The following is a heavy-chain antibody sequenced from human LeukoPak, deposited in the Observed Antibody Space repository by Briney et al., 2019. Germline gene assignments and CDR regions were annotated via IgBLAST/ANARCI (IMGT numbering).Heavy chain of an antibody. CDR2: INGSGGST. CDR1: GFTLSSYA. CDR3: VRAYHPGGWFDP. Sequence: GGSLRLSCAASGFTLSSYAMSWVRQAPGKGLEWVSAINGSGGSTYYADSVKGRFTISRDNSKNTLYLQMNSLTAEDTAVHYCVRAYHPGGWFDPWGQRTLVTVSS. D-gene: IGHD2-21*01. V-gene: IGHV3-23*01. J-gene: IGHJ5*02.